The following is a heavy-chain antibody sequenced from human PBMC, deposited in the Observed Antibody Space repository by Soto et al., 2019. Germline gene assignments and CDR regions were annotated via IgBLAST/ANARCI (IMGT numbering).Heavy chain of an antibody. CDR2: IYYSGST. CDR3: ARLPATIYGDYIPAFDY. CDR1: GGSISSSSYY. V-gene: IGHV4-39*01. D-gene: IGHD4-17*01. Sequence: QLQLQESGPGLVKPSETLSLTCTVSGGSISSSSYYWGWIRQPPGKGLEWIGSIYYSGSTYYNPSLKSRVTISVDTSKNQFSLKLSSVTAADTAVYYCARLPATIYGDYIPAFDYWGQGTLVTVSS. J-gene: IGHJ4*02.